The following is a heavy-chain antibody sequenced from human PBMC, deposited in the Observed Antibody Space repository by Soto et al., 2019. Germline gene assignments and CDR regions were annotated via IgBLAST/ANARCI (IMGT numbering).Heavy chain of an antibody. CDR1: GYTFTSYA. D-gene: IGHD2-21*02. CDR3: ARSIGVVTALDY. CDR2: INAGNGNT. Sequence: QVQLVQSGAEEKKPGASVKVSCKASGYTFTSYAMHWVRQAPGQRLEWMGWINAGNGNTKYSQKFQGRGTITRDTSASTAYMELSSVRSEDTAVYYCARSIGVVTALDYWGQGTLDTVSS. J-gene: IGHJ4*02. V-gene: IGHV1-3*05.